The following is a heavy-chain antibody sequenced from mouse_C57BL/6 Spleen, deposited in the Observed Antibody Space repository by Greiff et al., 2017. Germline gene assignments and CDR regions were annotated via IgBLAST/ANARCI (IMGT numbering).Heavy chain of an antibody. V-gene: IGHV1-26*01. D-gene: IGHD1-2*01. CDR1: GYTFTDYY. CDR2: INPNNGGT. Sequence: VQLQQSGPELVKPGASVKISCKASGYTFTDYYMNWVKQSHGKSLEWIGDINPNNGGTSYNQKFKGKATLTVDKSSSTAYMELRSLTSEDSAVYYCARSLGYYAMDYWGQGTSVTVSS. CDR3: ARSLGYYAMDY. J-gene: IGHJ4*01.